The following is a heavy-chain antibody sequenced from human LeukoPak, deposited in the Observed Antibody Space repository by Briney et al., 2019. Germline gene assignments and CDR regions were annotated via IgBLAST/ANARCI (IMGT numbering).Heavy chain of an antibody. Sequence: ASVKVSCKASGYTFTGYYLHWVRQAPGQGLERMGWINSNSGGIHYAQKFQGRVSMTRDTSVSTAYMELSRLKSDDTAVYYCARGLENRPDSDYWGQGTLVTVPS. V-gene: IGHV1-2*02. D-gene: IGHD1-1*01. J-gene: IGHJ4*02. CDR1: GYTFTGYY. CDR3: ARGLENRPDSDY. CDR2: INSNSGGI.